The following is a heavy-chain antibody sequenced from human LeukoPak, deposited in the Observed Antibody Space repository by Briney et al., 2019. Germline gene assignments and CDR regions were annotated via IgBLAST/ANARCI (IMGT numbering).Heavy chain of an antibody. Sequence: SETLSLTCTVSGGSISSSRYYWGWIRQPPGKGLEWIGSTYYSGSTYYNPSLKSRVTISVDTSKNQFSLKLSSVTAADTAVYYCASSVITFGGVIVGMDVWGQGTTVTVSS. CDR3: ASSVITFGGVIVGMDV. CDR1: GGSISSSRYY. V-gene: IGHV4-39*07. D-gene: IGHD3-16*02. J-gene: IGHJ6*02. CDR2: TYYSGST.